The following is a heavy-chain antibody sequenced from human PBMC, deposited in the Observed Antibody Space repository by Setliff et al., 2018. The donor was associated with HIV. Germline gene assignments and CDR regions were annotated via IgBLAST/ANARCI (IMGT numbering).Heavy chain of an antibody. CDR1: GYTFTGYY. CDR3: AREERYYDGKGALDY. D-gene: IGHD3-22*01. Sequence: GASVKVSCKTSGYTFTGYYIHWVRQVPGQGLEWMGWIGVYDGHTNYAQNFQGRVTMTRDTSITTAYMELSSLISDDTAVYYCAREERYYDGKGALDYWGQGMLVTVS. J-gene: IGHJ4*02. V-gene: IGHV1-2*02. CDR2: IGVYDGHT.